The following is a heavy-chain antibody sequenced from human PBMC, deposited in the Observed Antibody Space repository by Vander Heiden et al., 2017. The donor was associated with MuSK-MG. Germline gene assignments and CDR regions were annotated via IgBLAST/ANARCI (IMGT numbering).Heavy chain of an antibody. V-gene: IGHV3-21*01. D-gene: IGHD1-26*01. J-gene: IGHJ4*02. CDR2: ISSSSSYI. CDR1: GFTFSSYS. Sequence: EVQLVESGGGLVEPGGSLRLSCAASGFTFSSYSMNWVRQAPGKGLEWVSSISSSSSYIYYADSVKGRFTISRDNAKNSLYLQMNSLRAEDTAVYYCARDLRGATGFDYWGQGTLVTVSS. CDR3: ARDLRGATGFDY.